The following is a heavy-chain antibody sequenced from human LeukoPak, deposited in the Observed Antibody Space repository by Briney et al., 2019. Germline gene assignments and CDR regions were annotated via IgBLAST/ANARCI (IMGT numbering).Heavy chain of an antibody. D-gene: IGHD3-10*01. CDR1: GGSISSGSNY. V-gene: IGHV4-39*07. J-gene: IGHJ3*02. CDR2: MYSSGNT. Sequence: SQTLSLTCSVSGGSISSGSNYWVWLRQPPGKTLEWIRSMYSSGNTYYNSSLKSRVFILIDTSKNHYSLTLTSVTAADTALYYCARSDGYGLVDIWGQGTMVTFSS. CDR3: ARSDGYGLVDI.